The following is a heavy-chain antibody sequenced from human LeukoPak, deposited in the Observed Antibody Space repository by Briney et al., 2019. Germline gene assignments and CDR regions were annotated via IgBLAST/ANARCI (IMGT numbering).Heavy chain of an antibody. V-gene: IGHV1-18*03. D-gene: IGHD3-22*01. CDR2: ISAYNGNT. Sequence: ASVKVSCKASGYTFTSYGISWVRQAPGQGLEWMRWISAYNGNTNYAQKLQGRVTMTTDTSTSTAYMELRSLRSDDMAVYYCASIYYDSSGYGFDPWGQGTLVTASS. CDR1: GYTFTSYG. CDR3: ASIYYDSSGYGFDP. J-gene: IGHJ5*02.